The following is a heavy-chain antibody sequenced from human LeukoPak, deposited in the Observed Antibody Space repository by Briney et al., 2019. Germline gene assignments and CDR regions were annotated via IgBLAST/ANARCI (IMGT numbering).Heavy chain of an antibody. J-gene: IGHJ4*02. V-gene: IGHV4-39*01. CDR1: GGSISSSSYY. Sequence: PSETLSLTCTVSGGSISSSSYYWGWIRQPPGKGLEWIGSIYYSGSTYYNPSLKSRVTISVDTSKNQFSLKLGSVTAADTAVYYCARRPNYGDYDGGFDYWGQGTLVTVSS. D-gene: IGHD4-17*01. CDR2: IYYSGST. CDR3: ARRPNYGDYDGGFDY.